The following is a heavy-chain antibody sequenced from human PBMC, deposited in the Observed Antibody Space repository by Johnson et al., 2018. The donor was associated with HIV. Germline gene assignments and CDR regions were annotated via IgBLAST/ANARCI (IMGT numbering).Heavy chain of an antibody. Sequence: VQLVESGGGLVQPGGSLRLSCAASGFTVSSNYMSWVRQAPGKGLEWVSVIYSGGSTYYADSVKGRFTISRDNSKTTLYLQMNSLRAEDTAVYNCARDRMRGATKDAFDIWGQGTMVTVSS. CDR2: IYSGGST. V-gene: IGHV3-66*01. CDR3: ARDRMRGATKDAFDI. D-gene: IGHD1-26*01. CDR1: GFTVSSNY. J-gene: IGHJ3*02.